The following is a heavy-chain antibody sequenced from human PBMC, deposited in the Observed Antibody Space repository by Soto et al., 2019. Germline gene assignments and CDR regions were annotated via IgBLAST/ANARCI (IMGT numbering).Heavy chain of an antibody. J-gene: IGHJ4*02. V-gene: IGHV4-59*01. Sequence: PSETLSLTCTVSGGSLSSYYWSWIRQPPGKGLEWIGYIYYSGSTNYNPSLKSRVTISVDTSKNQFSLKLSSVTAADTAVYYCAREGPYSSSWYYFDYWGQGTLVTVSS. CDR1: GGSLSSYY. CDR2: IYYSGST. CDR3: AREGPYSSSWYYFDY. D-gene: IGHD6-13*01.